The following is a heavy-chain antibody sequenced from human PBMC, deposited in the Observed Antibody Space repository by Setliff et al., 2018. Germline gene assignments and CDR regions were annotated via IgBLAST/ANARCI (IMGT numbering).Heavy chain of an antibody. CDR2: ISGSSSDI. J-gene: IGHJ3*02. CDR3: ARRFTYHAFDI. Sequence: GESLKISCAASGFIFKNYIMTWVRQAPGKGLEWVASISGSSSDIYYADSVKGRFSISRDNAKNSLYLQMNSLRAEDTAVYYCARRFTYHAFDIWGQGTMVTVSS. V-gene: IGHV3-21*01. CDR1: GFIFKNYI.